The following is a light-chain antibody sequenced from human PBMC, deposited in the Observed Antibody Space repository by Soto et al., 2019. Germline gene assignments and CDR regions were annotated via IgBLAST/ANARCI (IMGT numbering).Light chain of an antibody. CDR3: QQYYSDFCT. V-gene: IGKV4-1*01. J-gene: IGKJ2*02. CDR1: QSLLYSSNNKTY. Sequence: DIVMTQSPDFLAVPLGERATINCRSSQSLLYSSNNKTYLAWYQHRPGQSPKMLIFWASARESGVPDRFSGSGSETVFTLTISRLQAEDAAVYYCQQYYSDFCTFGQGTRLEIK. CDR2: WAS.